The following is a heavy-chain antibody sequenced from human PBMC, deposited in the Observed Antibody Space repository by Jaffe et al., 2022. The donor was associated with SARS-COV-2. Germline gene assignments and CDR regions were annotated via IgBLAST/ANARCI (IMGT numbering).Heavy chain of an antibody. CDR2: IWYDGSNK. J-gene: IGHJ6*02. CDR3: ARAGSQSGRYCSGGSCQRAYYYYGMDV. V-gene: IGHV3-33*01. Sequence: QVQLVESGGGVVQPGRSLRLSCAASGFTFSSYGMHWVRQAPGKGLEWVAVIWYDGSNKYYADSVKGRFTISRDNSKNTLYLQMNSLRAEDTAVYYCARAGSQSGRYCSGGSCQRAYYYYGMDVWGQGTTVTVSS. D-gene: IGHD2-15*01. CDR1: GFTFSSYG.